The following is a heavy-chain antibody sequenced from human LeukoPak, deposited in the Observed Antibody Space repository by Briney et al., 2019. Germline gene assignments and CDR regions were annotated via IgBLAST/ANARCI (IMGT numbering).Heavy chain of an antibody. V-gene: IGHV1-46*01. D-gene: IGHD1-1*01. CDR2: INPSGGST. J-gene: IGHJ4*02. CDR3: AREFTGTSVCDY. CDR1: GYTFTSYY. Sequence: ASVTVSCKASGYTFTSYYMHWVRQAPGQGLEWMGIINPSGGSTSYAQKFQGRVTMTRDMSTSTVYMELSSLRSEDTAVYYCAREFTGTSVCDYWGQGTLVTVSS.